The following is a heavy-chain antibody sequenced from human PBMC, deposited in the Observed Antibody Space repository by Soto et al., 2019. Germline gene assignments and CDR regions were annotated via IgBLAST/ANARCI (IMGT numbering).Heavy chain of an antibody. CDR1: GFTVSSYG. J-gene: IGHJ6*02. CDR2: IWYDGSNK. Sequence: AGSLRLSCAASGFTVSSYGMHWVRQAPGKGLEWVAVIWYDGSNKYYADSVKGRFTISRDNSKNTLYLQMNSLRAEDTAVYYCARGTLGMDVWGQGTTVTVSS. CDR3: ARGTLGMDV. V-gene: IGHV3-33*01. D-gene: IGHD1-1*01.